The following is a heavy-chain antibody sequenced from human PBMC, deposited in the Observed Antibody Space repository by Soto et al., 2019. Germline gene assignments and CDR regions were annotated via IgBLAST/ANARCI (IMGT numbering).Heavy chain of an antibody. V-gene: IGHV4-59*01. J-gene: IGHJ3*02. Sequence: QVQLQESGPGLVKPSETLSLTCTVSGGSISNYYWSWIRQPPGKGLEWIGYIYYSGSTNYNPSLKSRVTISVDTSKNQFSLKLSSVTAADTAVYYCARGGGQQLVMWAFDIWGQGTMVTVSS. D-gene: IGHD6-13*01. CDR3: ARGGGQQLVMWAFDI. CDR1: GGSISNYY. CDR2: IYYSGST.